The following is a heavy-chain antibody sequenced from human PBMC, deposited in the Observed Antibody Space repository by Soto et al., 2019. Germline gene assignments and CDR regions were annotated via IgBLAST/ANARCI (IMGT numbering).Heavy chain of an antibody. V-gene: IGHV3-48*02. Sequence: GGSLRLSCAASGFTFSSYDMNWVRQAPGKGLEWVSYISGGSSRIFYADSVKGRFTISRDNAKNSLYLQMNSLRDEDTGVYYCARVIYGGWSTIKDYYYYAMDVWGQGTTVTVSS. CDR1: GFTFSSYD. D-gene: IGHD5-12*01. J-gene: IGHJ6*02. CDR2: ISGGSSRI. CDR3: ARVIYGGWSTIKDYYYYAMDV.